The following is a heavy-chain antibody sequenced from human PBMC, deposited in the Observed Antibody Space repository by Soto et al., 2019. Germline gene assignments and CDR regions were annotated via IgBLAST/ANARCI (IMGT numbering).Heavy chain of an antibody. V-gene: IGHV4-30-2*01. Sequence: QLQLQESGSGLVKPSQTLSLTCAVSGGSISSGGYSWSWIRQPPGKGLEWIGYIYHSGSTYYNPSLKGRVTISVDRSKNQFSLKLSSVTAAATAVYYCARGGVDYYDSSGYYFSPYYFDYWGQGTLVTVSS. CDR3: ARGGVDYYDSSGYYFSPYYFDY. D-gene: IGHD3-22*01. CDR2: IYHSGST. CDR1: GGSISSGGYS. J-gene: IGHJ4*02.